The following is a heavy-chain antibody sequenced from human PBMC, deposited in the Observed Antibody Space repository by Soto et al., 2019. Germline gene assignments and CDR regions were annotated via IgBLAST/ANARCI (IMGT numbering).Heavy chain of an antibody. CDR3: ARDRCRSASCYQTYAFDL. CDR1: GFNFSAYT. V-gene: IGHV3-21*01. D-gene: IGHD2-15*01. CDR2: ISSGNRYI. J-gene: IGHJ3*01. Sequence: GGSLRLSCAASGFNFSAYTMNWVRQSPGKGLEWVSSISSGNRYIYYADSVRGRLIISRDDATNSLYLQMTSLRAEDTAVYYCARDRCRSASCYQTYAFDLWGQGTMVTVSS.